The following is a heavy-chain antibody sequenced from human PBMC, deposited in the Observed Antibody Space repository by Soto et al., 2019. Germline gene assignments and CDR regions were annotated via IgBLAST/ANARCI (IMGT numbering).Heavy chain of an antibody. V-gene: IGHV4-59*08. CDR1: GGSISSYY. Sequence: PSETLSLTCTVSGGSISSYYWSWIRQPPGKGLEWIGYIYYSGSTYYNPSLQSRVAIPVDTSKNQFSLKLKSVTAADTAIYYCARRTVNIRTFYSGLKTHCFDYWGQGAPVTVSS. J-gene: IGHJ4*02. D-gene: IGHD6-19*01. CDR3: ARRTVNIRTFYSGLKTHCFDY. CDR2: IYYSGST.